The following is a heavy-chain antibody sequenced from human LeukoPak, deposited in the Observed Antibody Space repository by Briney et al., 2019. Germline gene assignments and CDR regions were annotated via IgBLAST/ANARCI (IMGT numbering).Heavy chain of an antibody. CDR1: GFTFSGYA. J-gene: IGHJ4*02. CDR3: ARGAGGSYKPFDY. D-gene: IGHD1-26*01. Sequence: GRSLTLSCPASGFTFSGYAMHWVRQAPGKGLEWVAVISYDGSNKYYADSVNGRFTISRDNSKNTLYLQMNSLRAEDTAVYYWARGAGGSYKPFDYWGQGTLVTVSS. CDR2: ISYDGSNK. V-gene: IGHV3-30-3*01.